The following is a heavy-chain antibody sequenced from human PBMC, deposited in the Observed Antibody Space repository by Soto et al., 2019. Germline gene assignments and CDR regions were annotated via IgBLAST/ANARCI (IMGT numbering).Heavy chain of an antibody. V-gene: IGHV4-61*01. D-gene: IGHD5-12*01. CDR3: ASSPPDLKGWYSGYDPIRYFDY. J-gene: IGHJ4*02. Sequence: QVQLQESGPGLVKPSETLSLTCTVSGGSVSSGSYYWSWIRQPPGKGLEWIGYIYYSGSTNYNPSLKSRVTISVDTSKNQFSLKLSSVTAADTAVYYCASSPPDLKGWYSGYDPIRYFDYWGQGTLVTVSS. CDR1: GGSVSSGSYY. CDR2: IYYSGST.